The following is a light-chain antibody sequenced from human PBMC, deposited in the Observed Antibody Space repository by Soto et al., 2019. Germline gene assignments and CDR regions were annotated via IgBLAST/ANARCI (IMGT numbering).Light chain of an antibody. J-gene: IGKJ1*01. Sequence: DIQLTQSPSSLSASVGDRVTITCRVSQSIRTYLNWYQQKPGKAPNLLIYTVSNLQSGVSSRFTGSGSGTDFTLTISSLQPEDFATYFCQQSYSTPWTFGQGTKVEIE. CDR2: TVS. V-gene: IGKV1-39*01. CDR3: QQSYSTPWT. CDR1: QSIRTY.